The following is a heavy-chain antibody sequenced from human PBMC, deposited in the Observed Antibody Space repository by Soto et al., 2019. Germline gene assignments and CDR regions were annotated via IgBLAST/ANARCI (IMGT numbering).Heavy chain of an antibody. J-gene: IGHJ6*03. Sequence: SETLSLTCAVYGGSFSGYYWSWIRQPPGKGLEWIGEINHSGSTNYNPSLKSRVTISVDTSKNQFSLKLSSVTAADTAVYYCARAGDDFWSGYRYYYYYYMDVWGKGTTVTVSS. D-gene: IGHD3-3*01. CDR2: INHSGST. V-gene: IGHV4-34*01. CDR3: ARAGDDFWSGYRYYYYYYMDV. CDR1: GGSFSGYY.